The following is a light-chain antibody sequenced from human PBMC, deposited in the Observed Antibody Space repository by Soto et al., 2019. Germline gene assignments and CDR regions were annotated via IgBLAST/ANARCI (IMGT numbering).Light chain of an antibody. Sequence: DIQMTQSPSSLSASIGARVTITCRASQGISNYLAGHQQKPGQAPKVLIYATSTLHSGVPSRFSGSRSGTDFTLTISSLQPEDVATYYCQKYNSAPEAFGPGTKVDIK. V-gene: IGKV1-27*01. CDR1: QGISNY. CDR2: ATS. J-gene: IGKJ3*01. CDR3: QKYNSAPEA.